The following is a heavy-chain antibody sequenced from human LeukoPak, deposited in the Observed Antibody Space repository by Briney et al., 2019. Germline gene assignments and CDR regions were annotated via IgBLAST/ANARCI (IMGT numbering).Heavy chain of an antibody. J-gene: IGHJ4*02. CDR1: GGSISSYY. Sequence: PSETLSLTCTVSGGSISSYYWSWIRQPPGKGLEWIGYIYYSGSTNYNPSLKSRVTISVDTSKNQFSLKLSSVTAADTAVYYCARIGPSMVHFDYWGQGTLVTVSS. CDR3: ARIGPSMVHFDY. CDR2: IYYSGST. V-gene: IGHV4-59*08. D-gene: IGHD3-10*01.